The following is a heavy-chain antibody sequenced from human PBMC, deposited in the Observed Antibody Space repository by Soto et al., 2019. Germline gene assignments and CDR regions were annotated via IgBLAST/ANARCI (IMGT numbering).Heavy chain of an antibody. V-gene: IGHV3-9*01. D-gene: IGHD2-15*01. Sequence: EVQLVESGGGLVQPGRSLRLSCAASGFTFDDYAMHWVRQAPGKGLEWVSGISWNSGSIGYADSVKGRFTISRDNAKNSLYLQMNSLRAEDTALYYCAKGYCSGGSCYSYAFDYWGQGTLVTVSS. J-gene: IGHJ4*02. CDR1: GFTFDDYA. CDR2: ISWNSGSI. CDR3: AKGYCSGGSCYSYAFDY.